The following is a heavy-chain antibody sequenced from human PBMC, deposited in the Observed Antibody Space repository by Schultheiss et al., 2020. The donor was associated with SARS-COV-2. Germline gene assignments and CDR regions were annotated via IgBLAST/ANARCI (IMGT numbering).Heavy chain of an antibody. Sequence: ASVKVSCKASGYTFTGYYMHWVRQAPGQGLEWMGWINPNSGGTNYAQKFQGRVTMTRDTSISTAYMELSRLRSEDTAVYYCARDGGGSRRFDPWGQGTLVTVSS. CDR1: GYTFTGYY. D-gene: IGHD3-16*01. CDR3: ARDGGGSRRFDP. CDR2: INPNSGGT. J-gene: IGHJ5*02. V-gene: IGHV1-2*02.